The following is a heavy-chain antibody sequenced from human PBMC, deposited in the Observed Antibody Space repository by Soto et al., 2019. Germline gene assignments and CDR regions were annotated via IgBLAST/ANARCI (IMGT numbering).Heavy chain of an antibody. Sequence: QVQLVESGGGVVQPGGSVRLFCAASGFSFSSYAMHWVRQAPGKGLEWVAVISYDGSDEYYADSVKGRFTISRDSSKNTLSLQMNSLTPEDAAVYYCEEEVRLLKWDLPDNWGQGTRVTVS. D-gene: IGHD1-26*01. CDR2: ISYDGSDE. V-gene: IGHV3-30*18. J-gene: IGHJ4*02. CDR3: EEEVRLLKWDLPDN. CDR1: GFSFSSYA.